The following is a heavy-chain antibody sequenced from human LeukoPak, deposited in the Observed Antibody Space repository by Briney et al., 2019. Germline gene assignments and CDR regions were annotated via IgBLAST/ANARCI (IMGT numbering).Heavy chain of an antibody. CDR1: GGSISSSGYY. CDR2: IYSSGNT. Sequence: PAETLSLTCTVSGGSISSSGYYWGWIRQPPGKGLEWIGSIYSSGNTYYNPSLKSRVTISLNTSKNQSSLKPNSVTAADTAVYYCARGADSSGRTDYWGQGTLVTVSS. CDR3: ARGADSSGRTDY. J-gene: IGHJ4*02. V-gene: IGHV4-39*07. D-gene: IGHD3-22*01.